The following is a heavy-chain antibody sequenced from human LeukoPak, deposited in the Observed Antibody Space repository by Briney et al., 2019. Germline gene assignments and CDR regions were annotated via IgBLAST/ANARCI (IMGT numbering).Heavy chain of an antibody. CDR2: IYYSGST. V-gene: IGHV4-30-4*01. J-gene: IGHJ5*02. CDR1: GGSISSGDYY. D-gene: IGHD5-24*01. Sequence: SETLSLTCTVSGGSISSGDYYWSWIRQPPGKGLEWIGYIYYSGSTYYNPSLKSRVTISVDTSKNQFSLKLSSVTAADTAVYYCARDSGFVEEMATIAWFDPWGQGTLVTVSS. CDR3: ARDSGFVEEMATIAWFDP.